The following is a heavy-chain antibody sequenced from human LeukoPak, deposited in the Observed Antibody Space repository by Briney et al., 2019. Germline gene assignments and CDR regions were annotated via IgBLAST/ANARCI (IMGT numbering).Heavy chain of an antibody. CDR3: ARENYDFWSGGLNYYYYYMDV. J-gene: IGHJ6*03. CDR2: IYYSGST. Sequence: PSETLSLTCTVSGGSISSGDYYWSWIRQPPGKGLEWIGYIYYSGSTYYNPSLKSRVTISVDTSKNQFSLKLSSVTAADTAVYYCARENYDFWSGGLNYYYYYMDVWGKGTTVTVSS. D-gene: IGHD3-3*01. V-gene: IGHV4-30-4*01. CDR1: GGSISSGDYY.